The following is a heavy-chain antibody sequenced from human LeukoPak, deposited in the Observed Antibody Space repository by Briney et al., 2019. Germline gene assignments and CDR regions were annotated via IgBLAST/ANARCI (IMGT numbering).Heavy chain of an antibody. CDR2: INPNSGGT. V-gene: IGHV1-2*02. CDR1: GYTFTGYY. D-gene: IGHD2-2*02. J-gene: IGHJ6*02. Sequence: ASVKVSCKASGYTFTGYYMHWVRQAPGQGLEWMGWINPNSGGTNYAQKFQGRVTMTRDTSISTAYMELSRLRSDDTAVYYCARDPPRYCSSTSCYTPGSYYYYGMDVWGQGTTVTVSS. CDR3: ARDPPRYCSSTSCYTPGSYYYYGMDV.